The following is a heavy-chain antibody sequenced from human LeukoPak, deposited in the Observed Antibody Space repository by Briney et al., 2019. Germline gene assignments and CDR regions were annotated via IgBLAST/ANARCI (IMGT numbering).Heavy chain of an antibody. CDR3: ARAGYGDSDFDY. CDR1: GESFDGYY. Sequence: SETLSLTCAVYGESFDGYYWSWIRQSPGKGLEWIGHINHVGITNHNPSLKSRVTISVDTSKNQFSLKLNSVTAADTAVYYCARAGYGDSDFDYWGQGTLVTVSS. D-gene: IGHD4-17*01. J-gene: IGHJ4*02. CDR2: INHVGIT. V-gene: IGHV4-34*01.